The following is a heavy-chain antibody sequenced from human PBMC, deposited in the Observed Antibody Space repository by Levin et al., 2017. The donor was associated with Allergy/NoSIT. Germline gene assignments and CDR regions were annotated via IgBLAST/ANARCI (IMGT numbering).Heavy chain of an antibody. Sequence: GESLKISCAASGFTFSDYYMSWIRQAPGKGLEWVSYISSSDDTIYYADSVKGRFTISRDNAKNSLYLQMNSLRAEDTAIYYCARERSGKQLVRYGSFDYWGQGTLVTVSS. D-gene: IGHD6-6*01. CDR2: ISSSDDTI. J-gene: IGHJ4*02. CDR1: GFTFSDYY. V-gene: IGHV3-11*01. CDR3: ARERSGKQLVRYGSFDY.